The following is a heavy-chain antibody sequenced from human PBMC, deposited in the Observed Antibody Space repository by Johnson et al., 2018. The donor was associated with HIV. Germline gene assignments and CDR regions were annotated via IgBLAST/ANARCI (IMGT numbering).Heavy chain of an antibody. CDR1: GFTFNDYG. CDR2: TRDKANSYST. J-gene: IGHJ3*01. V-gene: IGHV3-72*01. D-gene: IGHD6-19*01. Sequence: VQLVESGGGVVRPGGSLRLSCAASGFTFNDYGMSWVRQAPGKGLEWIARTRDKANSYSTEYAASVKGRFIISRDGLKDSLYLQMNSLKSEDTAVYFCARRAYTSGWYAAFDLWGQGTMVTVSS. CDR3: ARRAYTSGWYAAFDL.